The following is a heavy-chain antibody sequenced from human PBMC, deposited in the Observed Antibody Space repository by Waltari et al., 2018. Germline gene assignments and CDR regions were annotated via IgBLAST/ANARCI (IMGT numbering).Heavy chain of an antibody. CDR2: LNQDGSAT. D-gene: IGHD2-2*01. CDR3: ARDSHGCYGCGMDV. CDR1: GFTFYSYW. J-gene: IGHJ6*02. V-gene: IGHV3-7*03. Sequence: EVELVESGGGLVQPGGSLRLSCVASGFTFYSYWRSWVRQAPGKGLEWVANLNQDGSATYSVDSVKGRFTISRDNAKNLLYLQMNSLRAEDTAVYYCARDSHGCYGCGMDVWGQGTTVTV.